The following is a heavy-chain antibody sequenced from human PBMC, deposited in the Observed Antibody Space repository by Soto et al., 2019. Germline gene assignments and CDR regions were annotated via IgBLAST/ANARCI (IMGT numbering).Heavy chain of an antibody. CDR3: ARVPYYYDSSGYYIDY. CDR2: FYYSGST. CDR1: GGSISSGDYY. J-gene: IGHJ4*02. V-gene: IGHV4-30-4*01. Sequence: SETLSLTCTASGGSISSGDYYWSWIRQPPGMGLEWIGYFYYSGSTYYNPSLKSRVTISVDTSKNQFSLKLSSGTAADTAVYYCARVPYYYDSSGYYIDYWGQGTLVTVSS. D-gene: IGHD3-22*01.